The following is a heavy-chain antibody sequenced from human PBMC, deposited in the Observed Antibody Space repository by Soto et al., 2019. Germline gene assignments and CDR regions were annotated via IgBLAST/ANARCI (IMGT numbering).Heavy chain of an antibody. CDR2: LGGGNDV. CDR3: ASLPPGPYGGYVIY. J-gene: IGHJ4*02. CDR1: GFNFSASW. D-gene: IGHD4-17*01. Sequence: PGGSLRLSCAASGFNFSASWMAWVRQTPGKGLEWVSTLGGGNDVFYADSVKGRFTISRDDSRNTLYLQMNSLRAEDTAVYYCASLPPGPYGGYVIYWGQGTLVTVSS. V-gene: IGHV3-23*01.